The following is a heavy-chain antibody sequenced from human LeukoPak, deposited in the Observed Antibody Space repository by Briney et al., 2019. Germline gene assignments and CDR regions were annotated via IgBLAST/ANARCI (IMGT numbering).Heavy chain of an antibody. CDR2: ISAYNGNT. CDR3: ARDRSLFSSTSSRLPRY. Sequence: WASVKVSCKASGYTFTSYGISWVRQAPGQGLEWMGWISAYNGNTNYAQKLQGRVTMTTDTSTSTAYMELRSLRSDDTAVYYCARDRSLFSSTSSRLPRYWGQGTLVTVSS. D-gene: IGHD2-2*01. J-gene: IGHJ4*02. CDR1: GYTFTSYG. V-gene: IGHV1-18*01.